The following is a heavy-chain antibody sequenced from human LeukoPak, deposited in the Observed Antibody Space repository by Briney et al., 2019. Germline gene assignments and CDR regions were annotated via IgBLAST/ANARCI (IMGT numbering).Heavy chain of an antibody. D-gene: IGHD3-22*01. CDR1: GFTFSSCS. CDR3: TRVKYIVVSDY. Sequence: PGGSLRLSCSASGFTFSSCSMHWVRQAPGRGLEYVTTISSNGASTYYADSVKGRFTISRDNSKNTLYLQMNSLKTEDTAVYYCTRVKYIVVSDYWGQGTLVTVSS. J-gene: IGHJ4*02. V-gene: IGHV3-64*04. CDR2: ISSNGAST.